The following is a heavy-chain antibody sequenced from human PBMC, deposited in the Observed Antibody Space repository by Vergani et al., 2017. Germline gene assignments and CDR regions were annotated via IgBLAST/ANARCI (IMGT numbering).Heavy chain of an antibody. CDR1: GFTFIMHA. D-gene: IGHD1-20*01. Sequence: EVQLLESGGDLVQPGGSLRLSCAASGFTFIMHAMSWVRQAPGKGLEWVSTLSASGAPTYYADSVKGRVTISRDNSKNTLYLQMNSLRVEDTAVYYCARAYGGYDWFDYWGQRALVTVSS. CDR2: LSASGAPT. V-gene: IGHV3-23*01. J-gene: IGHJ4*01. CDR3: ARAYGGYDWFDY.